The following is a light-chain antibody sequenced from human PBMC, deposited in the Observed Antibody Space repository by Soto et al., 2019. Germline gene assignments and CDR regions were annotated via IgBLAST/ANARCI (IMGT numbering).Light chain of an antibody. CDR1: QSVSSN. V-gene: IGKV3-15*01. J-gene: IGKJ2*01. CDR3: QQYNNWPYT. Sequence: EIVMTQSPATLSVSPGERATLSCRASQSVSSNLAWYQQKPGQAPRLLIYGASTRATGIPARFSGSGSGTEFTLTISSLQSEDCALYYCQQYNNWPYTFGQGTKLEIK. CDR2: GAS.